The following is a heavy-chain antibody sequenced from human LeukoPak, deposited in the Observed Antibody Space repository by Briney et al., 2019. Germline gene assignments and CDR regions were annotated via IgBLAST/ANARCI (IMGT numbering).Heavy chain of an antibody. J-gene: IGHJ5*02. D-gene: IGHD2-21*01. V-gene: IGHV1-69*13. CDR1: GGTFSSYA. Sequence: ASVKVSCKASGGTFSSYAISWVRQAPGQGLEWMGGIIPIFGTANYAQKFQGRVTITADESTSTAYMELSSLRSGDTAVYYCARGSTGVWWFDPWGQGTLVTVSS. CDR2: IIPIFGTA. CDR3: ARGSTGVWWFDP.